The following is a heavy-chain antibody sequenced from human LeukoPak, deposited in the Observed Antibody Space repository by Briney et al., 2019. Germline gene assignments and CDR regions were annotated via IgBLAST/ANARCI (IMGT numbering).Heavy chain of an antibody. J-gene: IGHJ4*02. Sequence: GGSLRLSCAASGFTFSSYAMHWVRQAPGKGLEWVAVISYDGSNKYYADSVKGRFTISRDNSKNTLYLQMNSLRAEDTAVYYCARDSAGFTVTSFDYWGQGTLVTVSS. V-gene: IGHV3-30*04. CDR3: ARDSAGFTVTSFDY. CDR1: GFTFSSYA. CDR2: ISYDGSNK. D-gene: IGHD4-17*01.